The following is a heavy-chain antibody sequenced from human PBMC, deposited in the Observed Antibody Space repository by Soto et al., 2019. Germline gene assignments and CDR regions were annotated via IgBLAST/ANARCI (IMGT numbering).Heavy chain of an antibody. Sequence: ASVNVSCKTSGYSFTTYGINWVRQAPGQGLEWMGWTSSNNGKTKYAQKFQGRVTMTTDKSTNTVHMELRSLRSGDTAVYYCARTSVAQSEDYFDYWGQGTLVTVSS. CDR2: TSSNNGKT. V-gene: IGHV1-18*01. D-gene: IGHD5-12*01. J-gene: IGHJ4*02. CDR1: GYSFTTYG. CDR3: ARTSVAQSEDYFDY.